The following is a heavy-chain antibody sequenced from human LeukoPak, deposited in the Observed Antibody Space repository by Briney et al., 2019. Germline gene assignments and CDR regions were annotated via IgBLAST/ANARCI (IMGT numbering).Heavy chain of an antibody. V-gene: IGHV4-61*02. CDR1: GASISSGSYY. Sequence: SQTLSLTCTVSGASISSGSYYWTWIRQPAGKGLEWIGRMHSSGRTSYSPSLKSRVTISVDTSKNQFSLKLSSVTAADTAVYYCARQTGSGLFILPGGQGTLDTVSS. D-gene: IGHD3/OR15-3a*01. CDR3: ARQTGSGLFILP. J-gene: IGHJ4*02. CDR2: MHSSGRT.